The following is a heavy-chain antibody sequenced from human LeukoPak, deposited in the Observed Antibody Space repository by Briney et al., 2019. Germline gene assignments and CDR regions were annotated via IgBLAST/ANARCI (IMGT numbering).Heavy chain of an antibody. D-gene: IGHD6-6*01. J-gene: IGHJ4*02. CDR2: IYSGGST. V-gene: IGHV3-NL1*01. Sequence: GGSLRLSCAASGFTFTNYGMHWVRQAPGKGLEWVSVIYSGGSTYYADSVKGRFTISRDNSKNTLYLQMNSLRAEDTAVYYCARDRLDYWGQGTLVTVSS. CDR3: ARDRLDY. CDR1: GFTFTNYG.